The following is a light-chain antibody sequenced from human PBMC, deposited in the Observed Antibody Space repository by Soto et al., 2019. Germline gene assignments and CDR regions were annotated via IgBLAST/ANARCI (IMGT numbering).Light chain of an antibody. V-gene: IGLV2-14*01. CDR1: SSDVGGYNY. Sequence: QSALTQPPSASGSPGQSVTISCTGTSSDVGGYNYVSWYQHHPGKAPKLMIYEVSDRPSGISSRFSGSKSGNTASLTISGLQTEDEADYYCSSYTSSSTLFGTGTKLTVL. CDR2: EVS. J-gene: IGLJ1*01. CDR3: SSYTSSSTL.